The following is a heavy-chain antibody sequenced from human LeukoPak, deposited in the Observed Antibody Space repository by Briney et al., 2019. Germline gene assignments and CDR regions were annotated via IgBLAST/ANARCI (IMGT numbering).Heavy chain of an antibody. CDR3: ARDRITMVRGVIKYYFDY. CDR2: IYSSGST. D-gene: IGHD3-10*01. V-gene: IGHV4-59*12. J-gene: IGHJ4*02. CDR1: GGSIRGYY. Sequence: SETLSLTCTVSGGSIRGYYWSWIRQPPGKGLEWIGYIYSSGSTNYNPSLKSRVTMSVDTSKNQFSLKLSSVTAADTAVYYCARDRITMVRGVIKYYFDYWGQGTLVTVSS.